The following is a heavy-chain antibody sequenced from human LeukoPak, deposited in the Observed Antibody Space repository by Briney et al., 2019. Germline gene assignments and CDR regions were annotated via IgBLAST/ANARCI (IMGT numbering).Heavy chain of an antibody. CDR3: AKGPIGYDSSGYSDY. V-gene: IGHV3-23*01. CDR2: ISGSGGST. D-gene: IGHD3-22*01. Sequence: GGSLRLSCAASGFTFSSYAMSWVRQVPGKGLEWVSAISGSGGSTYYADSVKGRFTISRDNSKNTLYLQMNSLRAEDTAVYYCAKGPIGYDSSGYSDYWGQGTLVTVSS. CDR1: GFTFSSYA. J-gene: IGHJ4*02.